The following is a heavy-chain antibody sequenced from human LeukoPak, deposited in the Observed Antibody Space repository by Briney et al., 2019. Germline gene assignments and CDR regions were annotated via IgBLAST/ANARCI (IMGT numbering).Heavy chain of an antibody. V-gene: IGHV4-34*01. CDR1: GGSFSGYY. J-gene: IGHJ4*02. CDR3: ARGKLLWFGELLFRAKYYFDY. Sequence: PSETLSLTCAVYGGSFSGYYWSWIRQPPGKGLEWIGEINHSGSTNYNPSLKSRVTISVDTSKNQFSLKLSSVTAADTAVYYCARGKLLWFGELLFRAKYYFDYWGQGTLVTVSS. CDR2: INHSGST. D-gene: IGHD3-10*01.